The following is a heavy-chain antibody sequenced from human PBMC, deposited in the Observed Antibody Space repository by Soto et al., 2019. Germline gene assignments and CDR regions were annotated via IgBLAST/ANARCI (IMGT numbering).Heavy chain of an antibody. V-gene: IGHV1-69*02. J-gene: IGHJ4*02. CDR2: INPILSMS. CDR3: ASSYGSGYRAFDY. CDR1: GDTFSFYS. D-gene: IGHD3-10*01. Sequence: QVQLVQSGAEVKKPGSSVRVSCKASGDTFSFYSINWVRQAPGLGLEWMGRINPILSMSNYAQRFQGRVTVTADKSTITAYMELGILRSEDRAMYYCASSYGSGYRAFDYWGQGALVTVSS.